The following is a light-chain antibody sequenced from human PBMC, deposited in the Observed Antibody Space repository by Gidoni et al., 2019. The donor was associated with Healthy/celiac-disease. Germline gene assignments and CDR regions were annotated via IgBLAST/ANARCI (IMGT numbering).Light chain of an antibody. CDR3: AAWDDSLNGWV. Sequence: QSVLTQPPSAFGTPGQGVTISCSGSSPNIGRNTVNWYQQLRGTAPKLLIYSNNQRPSGVPDRFSGSKSGTSASLAISGLQSEDEADYYCAAWDDSLNGWVFGGGTKLTVL. CDR2: SNN. V-gene: IGLV1-44*01. J-gene: IGLJ3*02. CDR1: SPNIGRNT.